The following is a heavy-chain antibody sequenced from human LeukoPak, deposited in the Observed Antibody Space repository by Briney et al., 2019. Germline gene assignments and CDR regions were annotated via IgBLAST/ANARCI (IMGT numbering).Heavy chain of an antibody. CDR1: GFTFSGSA. J-gene: IGHJ5*02. Sequence: GGSLRLSCAASGFTFSGSAMHWVRQASGKGLEWVGRIRSKANSYATAYAASVKGRFTISRDDSENTAYLQMNSPKTEDTAVYYCTNGDYDWFDPWGQGTLVTVSS. CDR3: TNGDYDWFDP. CDR2: IRSKANSYAT. V-gene: IGHV3-73*01. D-gene: IGHD4-17*01.